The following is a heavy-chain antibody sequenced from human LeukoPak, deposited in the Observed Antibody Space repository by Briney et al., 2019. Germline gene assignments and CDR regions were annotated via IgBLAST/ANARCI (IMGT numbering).Heavy chain of an antibody. J-gene: IGHJ5*02. CDR1: GYSINSGYY. V-gene: IGHV4-38-2*02. Sequence: PSETLSLTCTVSGYSINSGYYWGWIRQPPGKGLEWIGNIYPTGSTYYNPSLKSRVTTSVDTSKNQFSLKVSSVSAADTAVYYCARAYSSSWYWNWFDPWGQGTLVTVSS. CDR2: IYPTGST. CDR3: ARAYSSSWYWNWFDP. D-gene: IGHD6-13*01.